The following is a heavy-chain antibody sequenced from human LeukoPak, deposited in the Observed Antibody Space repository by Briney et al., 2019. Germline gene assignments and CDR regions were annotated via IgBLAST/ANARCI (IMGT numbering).Heavy chain of an antibody. V-gene: IGHV4-34*01. CDR1: GGSFSGYY. D-gene: IGHD6-19*01. CDR2: INHSGNT. J-gene: IGHJ6*03. Sequence: KSSETLSLTCAVYGGSFSGYYWSWIRQPPGKGLEWIGEINHSGNTNYNPSLKSRVTISVDTSKNQSSLKLTSMTAADTAVYYCARVPSTLRRHEKQWLVINYYYYYMDVWGKGTTVTVSS. CDR3: ARVPSTLRRHEKQWLVINYYYYYMDV.